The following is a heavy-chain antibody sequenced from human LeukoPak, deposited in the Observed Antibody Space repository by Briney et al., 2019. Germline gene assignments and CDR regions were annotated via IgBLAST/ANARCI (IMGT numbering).Heavy chain of an antibody. J-gene: IGHJ4*02. CDR2: IKSKKDGEIT. CDR1: GINFSNAW. V-gene: IGHV3-15*01. D-gene: IGHD3-3*01. CDR3: STGGGVLRFL. Sequence: GGSLRLSCAASGINFSNAWSTWVRQAPGKGLEWLGRIKSKKDGEITDYAAPVKGRFTISRDDSKDTLYLQMNSLKTEDTAVYYCSTGGGVLRFLGGQGTLVTVSS.